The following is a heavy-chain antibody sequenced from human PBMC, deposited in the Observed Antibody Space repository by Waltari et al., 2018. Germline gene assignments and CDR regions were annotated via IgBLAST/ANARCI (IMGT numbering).Heavy chain of an antibody. CDR1: GYTFTGYY. CDR2: INPNSGGT. D-gene: IGHD3-3*01. CDR3: ARDSNYDFWSGYSAPDY. V-gene: IGHV1-2*06. Sequence: QVQLVQSGAEVKKPGASVKVSCKASGYTFTGYYMHWVRQAPGQGLEWMGRINPNSGGTNYAQKFQGRVTMTRDTSISTAYMELSRLRSDDTAVYYCARDSNYDFWSGYSAPDYWGQGTLVTVSS. J-gene: IGHJ4*02.